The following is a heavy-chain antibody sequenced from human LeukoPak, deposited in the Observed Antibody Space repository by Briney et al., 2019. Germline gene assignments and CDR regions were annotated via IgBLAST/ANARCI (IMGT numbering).Heavy chain of an antibody. Sequence: SETLSLTCTVSGGSISSGGYYWSWIRQHPGKGLEWVGYIYYSGSTYYNPSLKSQVTISVDTSKNQFSLKLSSVTAADTAVYYCARDPPYCSGGSCYSAGYYFDYWGQGTLVTVSS. J-gene: IGHJ4*02. V-gene: IGHV4-31*01. CDR3: ARDPPYCSGGSCYSAGYYFDY. D-gene: IGHD2-15*01. CDR1: GGSISSGGYY. CDR2: IYYSGST.